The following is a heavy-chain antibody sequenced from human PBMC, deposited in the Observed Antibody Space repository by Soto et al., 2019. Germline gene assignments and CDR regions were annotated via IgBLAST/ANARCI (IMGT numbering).Heavy chain of an antibody. CDR2: IIPIFGTA. D-gene: IGHD3-10*01. Sequence: QVQLVQSGAEVKKPGSSVKVSCKASGGTFSSYAISWVRQAPGQGLEWMGGIIPIFGTANYAQKFQGRVTITADESTSTAYVELSSLSSEDTAVYYCARDRGRYYGSGSYYNFDYWGQGTLVTVSS. CDR3: ARDRGRYYGSGSYYNFDY. J-gene: IGHJ4*02. CDR1: GGTFSSYA. V-gene: IGHV1-69*12.